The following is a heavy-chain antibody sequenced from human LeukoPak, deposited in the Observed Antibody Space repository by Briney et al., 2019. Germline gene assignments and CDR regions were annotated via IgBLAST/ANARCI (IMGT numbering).Heavy chain of an antibody. CDR2: INPNSGGI. D-gene: IGHD4-17*01. V-gene: IGHV1-2*02. Sequence: ASVKVSCKASGYTFTGYYMHWVRQAPGQGLEWMGWINPNSGGINYAQKFQGRVTMTRDTSISTAYMELSRLRSDDTAVYYCAREYYGDYEGIFDYWGQGTLVTVSS. J-gene: IGHJ4*02. CDR1: GYTFTGYY. CDR3: AREYYGDYEGIFDY.